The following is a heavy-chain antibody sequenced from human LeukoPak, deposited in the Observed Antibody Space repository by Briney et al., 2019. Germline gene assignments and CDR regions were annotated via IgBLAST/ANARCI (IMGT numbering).Heavy chain of an antibody. V-gene: IGHV3-74*01. J-gene: IGHJ4*02. CDR2: IRSDGSST. CDR3: AREQGYYSVPGY. CDR1: GFTFSSYW. D-gene: IGHD3-22*01. Sequence: GGSLRLSCAASGFTFSSYWMHWVRQAPGKGPVWVARIRSDGSSTDYADPVKGRFTISRDNAKNTLYLQMNSLRAEDTAVYYCAREQGYYSVPGYWGQGTLVTVSS.